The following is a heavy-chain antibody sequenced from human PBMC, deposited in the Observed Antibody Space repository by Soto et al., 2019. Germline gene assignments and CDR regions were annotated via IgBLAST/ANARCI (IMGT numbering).Heavy chain of an antibody. D-gene: IGHD7-27*01. V-gene: IGHV4-59*01. J-gene: IGHJ4*02. CDR1: GGSISSYY. Sequence: QVQLQESGPGLVKPSETLSLTCTVAGGSISSYYWSWIRQPPGKGLEWIGYIYYSGSTNYNPSRKSRVTLSVDTSKNQVPLELSSVPAADTAVYYCARAGLTGDRSFGDWGQATLVTVSS. CDR2: IYYSGST. CDR3: ARAGLTGDRSFGD.